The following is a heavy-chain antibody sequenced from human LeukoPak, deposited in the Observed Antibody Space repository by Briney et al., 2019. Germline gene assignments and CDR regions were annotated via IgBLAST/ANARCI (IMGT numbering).Heavy chain of an antibody. CDR1: GFTFSSYA. D-gene: IGHD2-2*02. CDR3: AIVVVPAAIPT. V-gene: IGHV3-23*01. J-gene: IGHJ4*02. Sequence: GGSLRPSCAASGFTFSSYAMSWVRQAPGKGLEWVSAISGSGGSTHYADSVKGRFTISRDNSKNTLYLQMNSLRAEDTAVYYCAIVVVPAAIPTGGQGTLVTVSS. CDR2: ISGSGGST.